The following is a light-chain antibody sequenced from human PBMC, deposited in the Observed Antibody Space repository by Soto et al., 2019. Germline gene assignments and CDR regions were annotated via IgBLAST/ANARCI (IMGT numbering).Light chain of an antibody. V-gene: IGKV3-20*01. Sequence: PGERATLSCRASQRVGNNYLAWFQQKSGQAPRLLISGASSRATGIPDRFSGSGSGTDFTLTISRLEPEDFAVYYCHQYGSSPRTFGQGTKVEVK. CDR1: QRVGNNY. CDR3: HQYGSSPRT. CDR2: GAS. J-gene: IGKJ1*01.